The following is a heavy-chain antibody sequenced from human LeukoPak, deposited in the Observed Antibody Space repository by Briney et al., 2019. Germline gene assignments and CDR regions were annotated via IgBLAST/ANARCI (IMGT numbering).Heavy chain of an antibody. V-gene: IGHV4-38-2*01. D-gene: IGHD4-23*01. CDR2: IYHSVST. CDR3: ARTTVGPEGFDY. Sequence: SETLSLTCAVSGYSISSGYYWGWIRQPPGKGLEWIGSIYHSVSTYYNPSLKSRVTISVDTSKTHFSLKRSSVTAADTPVYYCARTTVGPEGFDYWGQGTLVTASS. J-gene: IGHJ4*02. CDR1: GYSISSGYY.